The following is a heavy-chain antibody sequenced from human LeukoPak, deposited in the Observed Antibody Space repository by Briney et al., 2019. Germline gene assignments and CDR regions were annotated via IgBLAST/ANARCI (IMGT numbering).Heavy chain of an antibody. CDR3: ATGRGGPFDP. Sequence: SETLSLTCTVSGGSITSGSYYWSWIRQRAGKGLEWIGHIYTSGSTNYNPSLKSRVTMSVDTSKNQFSLKLNSVTAADTAVYYCATGRGGPFDPWGQGTLVTVSS. CDR2: IYTSGST. V-gene: IGHV4-61*09. CDR1: GGSITSGSYY. D-gene: IGHD2-15*01. J-gene: IGHJ5*02.